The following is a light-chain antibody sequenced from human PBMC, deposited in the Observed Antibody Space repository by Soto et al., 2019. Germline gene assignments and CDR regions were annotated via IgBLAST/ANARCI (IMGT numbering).Light chain of an antibody. Sequence: QSVLTQPPSASETPGQRVTISCSGSNSNIRSNTVNWYQQLPGTAPKLLVDGDHNRPSGVPDRFSGSKSGTSASLSISGLQSEDEADYYCATWDDSLGGVVFGGGTKLTVL. V-gene: IGLV1-44*01. CDR1: NSNIRSNT. J-gene: IGLJ2*01. CDR3: ATWDDSLGGVV. CDR2: GDH.